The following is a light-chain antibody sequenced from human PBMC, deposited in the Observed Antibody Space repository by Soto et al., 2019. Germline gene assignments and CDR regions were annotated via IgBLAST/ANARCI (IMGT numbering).Light chain of an antibody. Sequence: QSALTQPPSVSGSPGQSVTIYCTGTSSDVGSYNRVSWYQQPPGTAPKLMIYEVSNRPSGVPDRFSGSKSGNTASLTISGLQAEDEADYYCSSYTSSSTPVVFGGGTKLTVL. CDR1: SSDVGSYNR. J-gene: IGLJ2*01. CDR3: SSYTSSSTPVV. CDR2: EVS. V-gene: IGLV2-18*02.